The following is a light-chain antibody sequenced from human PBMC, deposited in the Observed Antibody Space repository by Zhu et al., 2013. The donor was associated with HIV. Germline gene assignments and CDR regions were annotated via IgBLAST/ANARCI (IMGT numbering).Light chain of an antibody. J-gene: IGKJ4*01. Sequence: EIVLTQSPGTLSLFPGERATLSCKASQSVAGRYLAWYQHKPGQVPTLLIYAVSTRAAGIPGRFSGSGSGTDFSLTISSLQPDDFATYYCQQYNSYSTFGGGTKVEIK. V-gene: IGKV3-20*01. CDR1: QSVAGRY. CDR2: AVS. CDR3: QQYNSYST.